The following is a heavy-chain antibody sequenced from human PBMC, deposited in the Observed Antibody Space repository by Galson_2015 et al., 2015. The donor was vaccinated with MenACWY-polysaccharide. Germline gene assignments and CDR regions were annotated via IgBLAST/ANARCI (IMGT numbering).Heavy chain of an antibody. D-gene: IGHD6-6*01. CDR3: AKDMNRPIATPWFDY. V-gene: IGHV3-9*01. Sequence: SLRLSCAASGFTFDDYAMHWVRKAPGKGLEWVSGINWDSGSIAYADSVKGRFTISRDNAKSSLYLQMNSLRLEDTALYYCAKDMNRPIATPWFDYWGRGTLVTVSS. CDR1: GFTFDDYA. J-gene: IGHJ4*02. CDR2: INWDSGSI.